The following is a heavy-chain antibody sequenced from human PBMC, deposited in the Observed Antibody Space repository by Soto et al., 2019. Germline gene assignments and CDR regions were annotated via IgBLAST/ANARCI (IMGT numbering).Heavy chain of an antibody. CDR2: IYYSGST. V-gene: IGHV4-59*08. J-gene: IGHJ4*02. CDR1: GGSISSYH. D-gene: IGHD3-3*01. Sequence: SETLSLTCTVSGGSISSYHWSWIRQPPGKGLEWIGYIYYSGSTNYNPSLKSRVTISVDTSKNQFSLKLSSETAADTAVYYCARLQFGTYYDFWRQLDYWGQGTLVTVSS. CDR3: ARLQFGTYYDFWRQLDY.